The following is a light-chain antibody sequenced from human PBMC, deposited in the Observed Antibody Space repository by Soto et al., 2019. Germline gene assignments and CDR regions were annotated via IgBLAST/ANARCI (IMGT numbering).Light chain of an antibody. CDR2: GAS. V-gene: IGKV3-20*01. CDR3: QQYGSSPEYT. Sequence: EIVLTQSPGTLSLSPGERATLSCRASQSVSSSYLAWYQQKPGQAPRLLIYGASSRATGIPDRFSGSGSGTDFTLTISRLEPEDFAVYYCQQYGSSPEYTFGQGTNQDIK. J-gene: IGKJ2*01. CDR1: QSVSSSY.